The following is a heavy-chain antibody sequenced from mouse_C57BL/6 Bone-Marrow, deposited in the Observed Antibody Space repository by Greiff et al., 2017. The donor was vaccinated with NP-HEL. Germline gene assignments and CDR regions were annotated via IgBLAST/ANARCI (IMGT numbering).Heavy chain of an antibody. CDR3: ARENWYFDV. J-gene: IGHJ1*03. CDR2: IYPGSGST. Sequence: GLEWIGDIYPGSGSTNYNEKFKSKATLTVDTSSSTAYMQLSSLTSEDSAVYYCARENWYFDVWGTGTTVTVSS. V-gene: IGHV1-55*01.